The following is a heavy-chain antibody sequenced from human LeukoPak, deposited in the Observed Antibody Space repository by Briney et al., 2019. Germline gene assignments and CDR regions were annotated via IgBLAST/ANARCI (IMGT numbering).Heavy chain of an antibody. D-gene: IGHD6-19*01. V-gene: IGHV1-8*01. Sequence: SVKVSCKASGYTFTTCDINWVRQATGQGLEWLGWMKPNSGNTGYAQSFQGRVTMTRDTSISTAYMELSNLRSEDTAIYYWTRGSSGRRDYWGEGTLVTVSS. J-gene: IGHJ4*02. CDR1: GYTFTTCD. CDR3: TRGSSGRRDY. CDR2: MKPNSGNT.